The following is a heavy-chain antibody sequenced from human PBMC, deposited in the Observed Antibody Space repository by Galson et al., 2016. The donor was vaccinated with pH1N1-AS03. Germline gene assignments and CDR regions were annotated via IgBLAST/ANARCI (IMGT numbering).Heavy chain of an antibody. J-gene: IGHJ6*02. CDR1: GFTFSSSN. V-gene: IGHV3-48*01. CDR2: ISSSSSTI. D-gene: IGHD4-17*01. CDR3: ARTHHGDYAYYGMDV. Sequence: SLRLSCAASGFTFSSSNMNWVRQAPGKGLEWVSYISSSSSTIYYVDAVKGRFTISRDNAKCSLYLQMHSLRAEDTAVYYCARTHHGDYAYYGMDVWGQGTTVTVSS.